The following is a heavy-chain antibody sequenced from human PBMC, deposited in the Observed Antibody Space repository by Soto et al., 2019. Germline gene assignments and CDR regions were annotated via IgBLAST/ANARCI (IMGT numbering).Heavy chain of an antibody. CDR2: ILSSGRS. Sequence: SETLSLTCTVSGESVSSGFYYWNWIRQAPGKGLEWIGSILSSGRSNYNPSLKSRVTISVDTSKNQFSLKLSSVTAADTAVYYCARVVPVPAALGRRGYYYYGMDVWGQGTTVTVSS. CDR3: ARVVPVPAALGRRGYYYYGMDV. J-gene: IGHJ6*02. D-gene: IGHD2-2*01. V-gene: IGHV4-61*01. CDR1: GESVSSGFYY.